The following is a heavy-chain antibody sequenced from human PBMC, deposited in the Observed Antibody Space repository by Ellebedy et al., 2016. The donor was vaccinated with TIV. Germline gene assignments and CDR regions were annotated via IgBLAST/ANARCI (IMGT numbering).Heavy chain of an antibody. V-gene: IGHV3-30*09. CDR1: GFTFSCCA. CDR3: ARDRPDTVVAGALEY. J-gene: IGHJ4*02. Sequence: PGGSLRLSCAASGFTFSCCAMSWVRQAPGKGLEWVASISYDGSNKYYADPVKGRFAISRDNSENTLYLQVNSLTTEDTAVYYCARDRPDTVVAGALEYWGQGTLVTVSS. D-gene: IGHD2-15*01. CDR2: ISYDGSNK.